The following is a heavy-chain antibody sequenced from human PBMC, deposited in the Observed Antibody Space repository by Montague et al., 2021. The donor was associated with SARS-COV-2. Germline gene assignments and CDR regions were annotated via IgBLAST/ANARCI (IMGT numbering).Heavy chain of an antibody. D-gene: IGHD5-18*01. CDR2: ISMSETRT. CDR1: GFTFSRYS. V-gene: IGHV3-48*04. J-gene: IGHJ4*02. CDR3: ARVASEHTAMAPDY. Sequence: SLRLSCAAAGFTFSRYSMNWVRQAPGKGLEWISYISMSETRTQYAASVKGRFTISRDNARNSLYLQMRSLTGGDTAVYYCARVASEHTAMAPDYWGQGTLVTVSS.